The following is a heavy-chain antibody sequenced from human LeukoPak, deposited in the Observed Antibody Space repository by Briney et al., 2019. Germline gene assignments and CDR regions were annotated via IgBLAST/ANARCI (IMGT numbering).Heavy chain of an antibody. CDR3: ARIHSGGHFDY. Sequence: SETLSLTCTVSGGSISSYYWSCIRQPPGKGLEWIGYIYYSGSTNYNPSLKSRVTISVDTSKNQFSLKLSSVTAADTAVYYCARIHSGGHFDYWGQGTLVTVSS. CDR1: GGSISSYY. D-gene: IGHD1-26*01. J-gene: IGHJ4*02. CDR2: IYYSGST. V-gene: IGHV4-59*01.